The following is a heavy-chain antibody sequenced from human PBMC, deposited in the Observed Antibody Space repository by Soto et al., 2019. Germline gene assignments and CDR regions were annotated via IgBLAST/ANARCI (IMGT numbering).Heavy chain of an antibody. J-gene: IGHJ4*02. CDR3: ARTVLAGTWSLYFDY. CDR1: GFTFSSYA. CDR2: ISYDGSNK. Sequence: XGSLRLSCSAAGFTFSSYAMHWVRQAPGKGLEWVAVISYDGSNKYYADSVKGRFTISRDNSKNTLYLQMNSLRAEDTAVYYCARTVLAGTWSLYFDYWGQGTLVTVSS. D-gene: IGHD3-3*02. V-gene: IGHV3-30-3*01.